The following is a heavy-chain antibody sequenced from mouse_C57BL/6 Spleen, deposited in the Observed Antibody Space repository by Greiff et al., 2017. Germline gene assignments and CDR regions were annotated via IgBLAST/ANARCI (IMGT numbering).Heavy chain of an antibody. Sequence: VQLQQSGTELVKPGASVKLSCKASGYTFTSYWMHWVKQRPGQGLEWIGNINPSNGGTNYNEKFKSKATLTVDKSSSTAYMQLSSLTSEDSAVYYCARENHATIVATGAVDYWGQGTSVTVSS. CDR1: GYTFTSYW. CDR2: INPSNGGT. J-gene: IGHJ4*01. CDR3: ARENHATIVATGAVDY. D-gene: IGHD1-1*01. V-gene: IGHV1-53*01.